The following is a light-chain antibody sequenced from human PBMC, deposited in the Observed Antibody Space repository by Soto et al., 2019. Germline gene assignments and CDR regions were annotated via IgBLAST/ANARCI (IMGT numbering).Light chain of an antibody. V-gene: IGKV1-9*01. J-gene: IGKJ5*01. CDR3: PQLKSYPIT. CDR2: SAS. CDR1: QGISSY. Sequence: DIQLTQSPSFLSASVGARVTITCRASQGISSYLAWYQQKPGKAPKVLIYSASTLHSGVPSRFSGSESATEITLTTGTLQPEDFETYYCPQLKSYPITVGQGTRLEMK.